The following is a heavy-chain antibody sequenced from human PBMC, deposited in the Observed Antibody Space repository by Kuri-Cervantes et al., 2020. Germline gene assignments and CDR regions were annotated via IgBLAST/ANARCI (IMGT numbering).Heavy chain of an antibody. J-gene: IGHJ4*02. CDR3: ARSRYCSSTSCYAGRGYYFDY. Sequence: GGSLRLSCAASGFTFSGSAMHWVRQAPGKGLEWVAVIWYDGSNKYYADSVKGRFTISRDNSKNTLYLQMNSLRAEDTAVYYCARSRYCSSTSCYAGRGYYFDYWGQGTLVTVSS. D-gene: IGHD2-2*01. CDR2: IWYDGSNK. CDR1: GFTFSGSA. V-gene: IGHV3-30*04.